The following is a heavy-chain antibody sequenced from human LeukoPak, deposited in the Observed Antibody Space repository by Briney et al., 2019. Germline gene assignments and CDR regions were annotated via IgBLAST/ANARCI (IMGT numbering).Heavy chain of an antibody. Sequence: PGGSLRLSCAASGFTFSSYAMSWDRQAPGKGLEWVSAISGSGGSTYYADSVKGRFTISRDNSKNTLYLRMSSLRADDTAVYYCAKDSYGDFSLGPEDWGQGTLVTVSS. V-gene: IGHV3-23*01. CDR1: GFTFSSYA. CDR2: ISGSGGST. CDR3: AKDSYGDFSLGPED. J-gene: IGHJ4*02. D-gene: IGHD4-17*01.